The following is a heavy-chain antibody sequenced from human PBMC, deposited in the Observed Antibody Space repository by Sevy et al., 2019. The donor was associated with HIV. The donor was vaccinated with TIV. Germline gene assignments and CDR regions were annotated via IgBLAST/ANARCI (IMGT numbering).Heavy chain of an antibody. Sequence: GGSLRLSCAASGFTFSDYYMSWIRQAPGKGLEWVSYISSSGSTIYHADSVKGRFTISRDNAKNSLYLQMNSLRAEDTAVYYCARDDRGSAEYFQLWGQRTLVTVSS. CDR2: ISSSGSTI. CDR1: GFTFSDYY. CDR3: ARDDRGSAEYFQL. J-gene: IGHJ1*01. V-gene: IGHV3-11*01.